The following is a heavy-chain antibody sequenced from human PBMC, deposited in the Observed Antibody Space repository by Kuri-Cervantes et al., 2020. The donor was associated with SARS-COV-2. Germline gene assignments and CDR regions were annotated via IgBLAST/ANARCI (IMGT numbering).Heavy chain of an antibody. D-gene: IGHD3-10*01. J-gene: IGHJ5*02. V-gene: IGHV3-73*01. CDR3: ARVRQVRGAVNWFDP. CDR2: VRGKANNYAT. CDR1: GFLFSASA. Sequence: GGSLRLSCEVSGFLFSASAIHWVRQASGKGLEWVGRVRGKANNYATAYAASVKGRFTISRDDSKNMAYLQMNSLKTEDTAVYYCARVRQVRGAVNWFDPWGQGTLVTVSS.